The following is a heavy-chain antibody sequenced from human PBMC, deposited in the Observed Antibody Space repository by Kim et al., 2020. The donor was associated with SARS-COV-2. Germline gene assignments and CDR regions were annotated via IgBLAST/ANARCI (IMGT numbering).Heavy chain of an antibody. J-gene: IGHJ2*01. Sequence: TSDAQKLQGRVTMTRDTSTSKVYMELSSLRSEDTAVYYCARDWGLWYFDLWGRGTLVTVSS. CDR3: ARDWGLWYFDL. V-gene: IGHV1-46*01. D-gene: IGHD3-16*01. CDR2: T.